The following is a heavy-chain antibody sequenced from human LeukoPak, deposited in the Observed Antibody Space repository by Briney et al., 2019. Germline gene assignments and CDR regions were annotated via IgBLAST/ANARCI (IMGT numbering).Heavy chain of an antibody. CDR3: ARGLPDSWGSWNFDL. CDR1: GYTFTSYG. V-gene: IGHV1-18*01. J-gene: IGHJ2*01. CDR2: IRVHSGKT. Sequence: ASVKVSCKASGYTFTSYGISWVRQAPGQGLEWLGWIRVHSGKTDSAQKFEDRVTMTTDTSTSTAYTELRSLRSDDTAVYFCARGLPDSWGSWNFDLWGRGTLVIVSS. D-gene: IGHD7-27*01.